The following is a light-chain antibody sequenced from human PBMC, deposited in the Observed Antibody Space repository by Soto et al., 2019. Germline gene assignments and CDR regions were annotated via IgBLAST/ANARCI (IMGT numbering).Light chain of an antibody. CDR1: QSIDNF. Sequence: DIQMTQSPSILSASVGDRVSITCRASQSIDNFLAWYRQKPGKAPDLLIYDASSLQDGVPSRFIGSGSGTEVTLIVSSLQHADFAKYYFQQYHTYPYTFGQGTELAIK. CDR2: DAS. J-gene: IGKJ2*01. CDR3: QQYHTYPYT. V-gene: IGKV1-5*01.